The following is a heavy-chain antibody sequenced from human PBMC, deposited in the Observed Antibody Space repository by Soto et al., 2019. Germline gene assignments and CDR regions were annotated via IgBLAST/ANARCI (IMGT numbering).Heavy chain of an antibody. CDR1: GFTFSSYA. Sequence: QVQLVESGGGVVQPGRSLRLSCAASGFTFSSYAMHWVRQAPGKGLEWLTVISYDGSNNYYADSVKGRFTISRDNSKNPLYLQVNSLRAEDSAVYYCARGWHIVVATTLRPFDYWGQGTLVTVSS. CDR2: ISYDGSNN. D-gene: IGHD2-21*02. V-gene: IGHV3-30-3*01. CDR3: ARGWHIVVATTLRPFDY. J-gene: IGHJ4*02.